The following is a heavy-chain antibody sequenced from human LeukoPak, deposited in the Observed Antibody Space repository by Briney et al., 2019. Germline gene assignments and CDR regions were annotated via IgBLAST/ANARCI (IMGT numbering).Heavy chain of an antibody. D-gene: IGHD3-22*01. CDR3: ASYYYDSSGYLYGMDV. V-gene: IGHV4-30-4*01. CDR1: GGSISSGDYY. CDR2: IYYSGST. J-gene: IGHJ6*02. Sequence: KSSETLSLTCTVSGGSISSGDYYWSWIRQPPGKGLEWIGYIYYSGSTYYNPSLKSRVTISVDTSKNQFSLKLSSVTAADTAVYYCASYYYDSSGYLYGMDVWGQGTTVTVSS.